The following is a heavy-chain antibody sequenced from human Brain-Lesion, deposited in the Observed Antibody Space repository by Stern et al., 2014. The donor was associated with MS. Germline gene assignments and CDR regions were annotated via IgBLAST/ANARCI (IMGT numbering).Heavy chain of an antibody. CDR1: GFTFSNYW. V-gene: IGHV3-74*01. Sequence: EVQLVQSAGGFVPPGGSLRLSCTASGFTFSNYWMHWVRQAPGTGLVWVSRVNNDGRRTSYADSVKGRCTMSRDNAKNTLYLQMNSLRVEDTAIYYCARGERWFDSWGQGTLVTVSS. CDR2: VNNDGRRT. CDR3: ARGERWFDS. J-gene: IGHJ5*01.